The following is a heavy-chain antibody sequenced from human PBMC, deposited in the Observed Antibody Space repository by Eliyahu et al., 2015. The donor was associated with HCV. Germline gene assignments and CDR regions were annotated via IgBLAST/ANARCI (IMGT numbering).Heavy chain of an antibody. Sequence: QVQLVQSGADVKKPGASVKVSCKASGYSFTTLYIXWLRQAPGQGPEWMGSVNPSGDTTTYAQQFQGRLTLTRDTSTSTVYMDLRRLKSEDTAMYYCAIGWGSRLLPDYWGQGTLVTVSS. CDR2: VNPSGDTT. J-gene: IGHJ4*02. V-gene: IGHV1-46*01. D-gene: IGHD3-16*01. CDR3: AIGWGSRLLPDY. CDR1: GYSFTTLY.